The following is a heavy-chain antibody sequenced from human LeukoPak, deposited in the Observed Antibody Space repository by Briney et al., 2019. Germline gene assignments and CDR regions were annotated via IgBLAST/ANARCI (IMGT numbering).Heavy chain of an antibody. D-gene: IGHD2-2*03. V-gene: IGHV3-23*01. CDR2: ISGSGGST. CDR3: AKDMDIVVVPAARLCHY. CDR1: GFTFSSYA. Sequence: GGSLRLSCAASGFTFSSYAMICVRQAPGKGLEGVSAISGSGGSTYYADYVKGRFTISRDNSKNTLYLQMNSLRAEDTAVYYCAKDMDIVVVPAARLCHYWGQGTLVTVSS. J-gene: IGHJ4*02.